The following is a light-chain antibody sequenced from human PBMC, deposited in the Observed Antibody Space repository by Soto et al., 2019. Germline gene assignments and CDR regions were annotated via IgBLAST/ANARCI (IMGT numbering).Light chain of an antibody. Sequence: QSVLTQPPSVSAAPGQKVTISCSGSSPNIGNNYVSWYQQLPGTAPKLLIYDNNNRPSGIPDRFSGSKSGTSGTLDITGLQTGDEADYYCATWDGSLPAEVFGGGTQLTV. CDR1: SPNIGNNY. V-gene: IGLV1-51*01. J-gene: IGLJ2*01. CDR2: DNN. CDR3: ATWDGSLPAEV.